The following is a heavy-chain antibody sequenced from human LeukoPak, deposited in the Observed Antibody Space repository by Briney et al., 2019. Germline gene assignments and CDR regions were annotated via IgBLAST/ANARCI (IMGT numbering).Heavy chain of an antibody. CDR2: ISSSSCYI. V-gene: IGHV3-21*01. J-gene: IGHJ6*04. Sequence: GGSLRLSCAASGFTFDEFAMNWVRQASGKGLECVSSISSSSCYIYYADSVKGRFTISRDNAKNSLYLQMNSLRAEDTAVYYCAELGITMIGGVWGKGTTVTISS. CDR1: GFTFDEFA. CDR3: AELGITMIGGV. D-gene: IGHD3-10*02.